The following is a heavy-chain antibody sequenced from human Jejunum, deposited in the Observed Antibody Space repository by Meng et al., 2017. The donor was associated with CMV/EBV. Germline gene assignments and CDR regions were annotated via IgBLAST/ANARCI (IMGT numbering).Heavy chain of an antibody. CDR1: GFTFSSYE. CDR3: VRGGSSGTLKYFDY. V-gene: IGHV3-48*03. Sequence: GFTFSSYEMNRVRQIPGKGLEWISYISASTTAIYYAGSVKGRFTISRDNVKNSLYLLMESLRAEDTAIYYCVRGGSSGTLKYFDYWGQGALVTVSS. J-gene: IGHJ4*02. D-gene: IGHD3-3*01. CDR2: ISASTTAI.